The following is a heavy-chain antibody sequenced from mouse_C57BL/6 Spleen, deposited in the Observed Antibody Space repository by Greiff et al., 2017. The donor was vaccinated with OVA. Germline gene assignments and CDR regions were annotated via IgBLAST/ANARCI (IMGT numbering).Heavy chain of an antibody. CDR1: GFSLSTFGMG. D-gene: IGHD1-1*01. V-gene: IGHV8-8*01. J-gene: IGHJ4*01. Sequence: QVTLKVSGPGILQPSQSLSLSCSSSGFSLSTFGMGVVWIRQPSGQGLEWLAHIWWDDDKYYNPALKSRLTISKDTSKNQVFLKIADVSTADTATYYCARVTSYGDYAMDYWGQGTSVTVSS. CDR2: IWWDDDK. CDR3: ARVTSYGDYAMDY.